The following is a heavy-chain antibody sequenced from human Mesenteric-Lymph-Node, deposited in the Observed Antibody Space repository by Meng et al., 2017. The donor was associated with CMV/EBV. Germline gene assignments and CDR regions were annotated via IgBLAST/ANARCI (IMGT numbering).Heavy chain of an antibody. Sequence: SGFTFSSYGMHWVRQAPGKGLEWVAVIWYDGSNKYYADSVKGRFTISRDNSKNTLYLQMNSLRAEDTAVYYCARPPNSGPSSYWYFDLWGRGTLVTVSS. V-gene: IGHV3-33*01. D-gene: IGHD5-12*01. CDR3: ARPPNSGPSSYWYFDL. CDR2: IWYDGSNK. CDR1: GFTFSSYG. J-gene: IGHJ2*01.